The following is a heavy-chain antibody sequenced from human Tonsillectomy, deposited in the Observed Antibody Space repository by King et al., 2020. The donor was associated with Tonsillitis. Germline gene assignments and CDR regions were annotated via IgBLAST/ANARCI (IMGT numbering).Heavy chain of an antibody. Sequence: HVQLVESGGGVVQPGGSLRLSCAASGFIFSSYGMHWVRQAPGKGLEWVAFIQYDGTNKYYGDSVKGRFIISRDNSKNTLYLQLNSLRVEDTAVYYCAKGMAVTARAFDIWGQGTKVTVSS. V-gene: IGHV3-30*02. CDR2: IQYDGTNK. CDR3: AKGMAVTARAFDI. CDR1: GFIFSSYG. D-gene: IGHD2-21*02. J-gene: IGHJ3*02.